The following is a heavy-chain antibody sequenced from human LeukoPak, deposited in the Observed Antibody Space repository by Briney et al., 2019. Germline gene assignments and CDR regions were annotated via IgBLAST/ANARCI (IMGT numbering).Heavy chain of an antibody. Sequence: PGGSLRLSCAASGFTFSSYEMNWVRQAPGKGLEWVSYISSSGSTIYYADSVKGRFTISRDNAKNSLYLQMNSLRAEDTAVYYCARDFSYYYDSSGPNPVDYWGQGTLVTVSS. CDR1: GFTFSSYE. CDR2: ISSSGSTI. CDR3: ARDFSYYYDSSGPNPVDY. D-gene: IGHD3-22*01. J-gene: IGHJ4*02. V-gene: IGHV3-48*03.